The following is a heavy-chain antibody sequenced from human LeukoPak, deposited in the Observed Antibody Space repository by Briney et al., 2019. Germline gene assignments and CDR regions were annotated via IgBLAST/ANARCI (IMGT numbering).Heavy chain of an antibody. CDR2: INHSGSN. D-gene: IGHD3-3*01. V-gene: IGHV4-34*01. CDR3: ARHPGITIFGVPLTSPFDY. CDR1: GFTFSSYS. J-gene: IGHJ4*02. Sequence: GSLRLSCAASGFTFSSYSMNWVRQPPGKGLEWIGEINHSGSNNYNPSLKSRVTISVDTSKNQFSLKLSSVTAADTAVYYCARHPGITIFGVPLTSPFDYWGQGTLVTVSS.